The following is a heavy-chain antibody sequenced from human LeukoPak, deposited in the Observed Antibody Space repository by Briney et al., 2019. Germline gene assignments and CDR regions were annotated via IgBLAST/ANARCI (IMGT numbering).Heavy chain of an antibody. V-gene: IGHV3-15*07. J-gene: IGHJ4*02. CDR3: TTDPGSYDIFTGYFKGGYFDH. CDR2: IKTKIDGGAT. Sequence: PGGSLRLSCAASGFTFSNTRMNWVRQAPGKGLEWVGRIKTKIDGGATDYAAPVKGRFTISRDDSKNTLYLQTSSLKTEDTAVYYCTTDPGSYDIFTGYFKGGYFDHWGQGTLVTVSS. D-gene: IGHD3-9*01. CDR1: GFTFSNTR.